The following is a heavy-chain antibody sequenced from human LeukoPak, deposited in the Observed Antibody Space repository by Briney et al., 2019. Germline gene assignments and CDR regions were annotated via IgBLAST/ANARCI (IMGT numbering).Heavy chain of an antibody. CDR1: GLTFNNYA. CDR2: ISKSGDHT. CDR3: ATSWGPDTSAFRWGRDGMDV. D-gene: IGHD3-16*01. Sequence: GESLRLPCAVSGLTFNNYAMSWVRQAPGKGLEWVSAISKSGDHTYYAASAKGRFTIYRDNSKNTQYLQMNSLRAEDTAVYYCATSWGPDTSAFRWGRDGMDVWGQGTTVIVS. J-gene: IGHJ6*02. V-gene: IGHV3-23*01.